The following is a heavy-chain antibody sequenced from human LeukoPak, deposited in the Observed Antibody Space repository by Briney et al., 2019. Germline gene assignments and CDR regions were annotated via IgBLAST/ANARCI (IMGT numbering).Heavy chain of an antibody. CDR2: IRGDGSEK. V-gene: IGHV3-7*03. CDR1: GFTFSSYW. J-gene: IGHJ4*02. Sequence: SGESLRLSCAASGFTFSSYWMTWVRQAPGKGLEWVANIRGDGSEKKYVDSVKGRFTISRDNAKNLLYLQMDNLRAEDTAMYYCARTSSITCYDYWGRGTLVTVSS. D-gene: IGHD2-2*01. CDR3: ARTSSITCYDY.